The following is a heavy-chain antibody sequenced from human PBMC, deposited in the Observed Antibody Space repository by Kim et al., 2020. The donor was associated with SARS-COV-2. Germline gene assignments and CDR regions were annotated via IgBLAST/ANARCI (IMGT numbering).Heavy chain of an antibody. CDR2: ISGSGGST. J-gene: IGHJ3*02. V-gene: IGHV3-23*01. Sequence: GGSLRLSCAASGFTFSSYAMSWVRQAPGKGLEWVSAISGSGGSTYYADSVKGRFTISRDNSKNTLYLQMNSLRAEDTAVYYCAKDPPLSSLVVIRGGDAFDIWGQGTMVTVSS. CDR3: AKDPPLSSLVVIRGGDAFDI. CDR1: GFTFSSYA. D-gene: IGHD3-22*01.